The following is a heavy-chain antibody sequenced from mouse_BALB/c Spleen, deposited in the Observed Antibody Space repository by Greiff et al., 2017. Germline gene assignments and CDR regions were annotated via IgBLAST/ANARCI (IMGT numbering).Heavy chain of an antibody. CDR2: ISSGSSTI. V-gene: IGHV5-17*02. CDR3: ARQYDYDDYYAMDY. J-gene: IGHJ4*01. Sequence: DVHLVASGGGLVQPGGSRKLSCAASGFTFSSFGMHWVRQAPEKGLEWVAYISSGSSTIYYADTVKGRFTISRDNPKNTLFLQMTSLRSEDTAMYYCARQYDYDDYYAMDYWGQGTSVTVSS. D-gene: IGHD2-4*01. CDR1: GFTFSSFG.